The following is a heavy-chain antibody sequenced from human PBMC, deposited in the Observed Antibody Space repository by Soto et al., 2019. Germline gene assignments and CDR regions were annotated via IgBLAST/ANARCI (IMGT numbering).Heavy chain of an antibody. CDR3: ARDKGDFWSGYPVDY. V-gene: IGHV3-21*01. J-gene: IGHJ4*02. CDR2: ISSSSSYI. Sequence: EVQLVESGGGLVKPGGSLRLSCAASGFTFSSYSMNWVRQAPGKGLEWVSSISSSSSYIYYADSVKGRFTISRDDAKNSLYLQMKSLRAEDTAVYYCARDKGDFWSGYPVDYWGQGTLVTVSS. CDR1: GFTFSSYS. D-gene: IGHD3-3*01.